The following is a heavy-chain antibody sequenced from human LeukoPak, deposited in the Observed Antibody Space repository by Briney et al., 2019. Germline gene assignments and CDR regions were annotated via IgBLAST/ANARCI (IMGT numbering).Heavy chain of an antibody. D-gene: IGHD2-2*01. CDR3: ARARSTVLNDAYDI. CDR2: IIPVFHTT. Sequence: SVKVSCKASGGSFRGHGISWVRQAPGQGPQWMGGIIPVFHTTNYAQEFQGRVTLIIDHSTSMAYMELGSLGCHGTAVYFCARARSTVLNDAYDIWGQGTMVTVSS. V-gene: IGHV1-69*05. J-gene: IGHJ3*02. CDR1: GGSFRGHG.